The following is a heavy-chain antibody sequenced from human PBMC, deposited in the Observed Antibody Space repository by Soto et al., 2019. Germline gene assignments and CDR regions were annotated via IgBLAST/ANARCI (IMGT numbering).Heavy chain of an antibody. J-gene: IGHJ4*02. CDR1: GYTFTSYG. CDR3: ARDLADIVVVPAAPTPVIPGDY. CDR2: ISAYNGNT. D-gene: IGHD2-2*01. V-gene: IGHV1-18*01. Sequence: QVQLVQSGAEVKKPGASVKVSCKASGYTFTSYGISWVRQAPGQGLEWMGWISAYNGNTNYAQKLQGRVTMTTDTSTSTAYMELRSLRSDDTAVYYCARDLADIVVVPAAPTPVIPGDYWGQGTLVTVSS.